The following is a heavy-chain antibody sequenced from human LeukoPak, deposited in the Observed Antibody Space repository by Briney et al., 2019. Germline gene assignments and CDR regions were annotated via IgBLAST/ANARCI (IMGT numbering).Heavy chain of an antibody. CDR2: INPSGGST. CDR3: AREVRDVEMATMAGFDY. CDR1: GYTFTGYY. V-gene: IGHV1-46*01. D-gene: IGHD5-24*01. Sequence: ASVKVSCKASGYTFTGYYMHWVRQAPGQGLEWMGIINPSGGSTSYAQKFQGRVTMTRDTSTSTVYMELSSLRSEDTAVYYCAREVRDVEMATMAGFDYWGQGTLVTVSS. J-gene: IGHJ4*02.